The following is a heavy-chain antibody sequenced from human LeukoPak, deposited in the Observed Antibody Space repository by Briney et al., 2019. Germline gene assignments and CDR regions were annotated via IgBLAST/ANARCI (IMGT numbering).Heavy chain of an antibody. CDR3: ARDHVVLGFLEWFRYGMDV. Sequence: SETLSLTCTVSGGSISSGGYYWSWIRQHPGKGLEWIRYIYYSGSTYYNPSLKSRVTISVDTSKNQFSLKLSSVTAADTAVYYCARDHVVLGFLEWFRYGMDVWGQGTTVTVSS. CDR2: IYYSGST. V-gene: IGHV4-31*03. CDR1: GGSISSGGYY. J-gene: IGHJ6*02. D-gene: IGHD3-3*01.